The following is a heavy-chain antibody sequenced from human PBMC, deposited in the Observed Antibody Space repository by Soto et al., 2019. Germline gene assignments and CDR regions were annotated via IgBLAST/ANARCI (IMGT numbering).Heavy chain of an antibody. Sequence: QITLKESGPTLVKPTQTLTLTCTFSGFSLPTDRVGVGWIRQPPGEALEWLAVIYWDDTKTYRPSLENRLTITKDSSKNPVALTMTNMDSVDTATYYCAHAYGGRSLYWGQGTLVTVSS. J-gene: IGHJ4*02. V-gene: IGHV2-5*02. CDR1: GFSLPTDRVG. CDR2: IYWDDTK. CDR3: AHAYGGRSLY. D-gene: IGHD4-17*01.